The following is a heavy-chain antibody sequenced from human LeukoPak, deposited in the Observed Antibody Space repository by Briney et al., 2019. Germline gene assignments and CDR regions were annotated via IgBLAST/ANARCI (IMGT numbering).Heavy chain of an antibody. D-gene: IGHD6-13*01. J-gene: IGHJ2*01. CDR1: GDSISSGDYY. CDR3: ARDWAADTLRYFDL. V-gene: IGHV4-61*02. Sequence: SQTLSLTCTVSGDSISSGDYYWSWIRQPAGKGLEWIGRIYTSGSTNYNPSLKSRVTISVDTSNNQFSLKLTSVTAADTAVYYCARDWAADTLRYFDLWGRGTLVTVSS. CDR2: IYTSGST.